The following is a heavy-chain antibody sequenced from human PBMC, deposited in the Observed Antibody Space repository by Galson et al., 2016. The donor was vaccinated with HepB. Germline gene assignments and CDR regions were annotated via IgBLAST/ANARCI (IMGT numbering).Heavy chain of an antibody. D-gene: IGHD2/OR15-2a*01. CDR2: DSMDGRRK. CDR1: GFTFSNYG. V-gene: IGHV3-30*18. J-gene: IGHJ4*02. CDR3: AKRHEYCPPVGCSVDY. Sequence: SLRLSCAASGFTFSNYGMHWVRQAPAKGLEWVAADSMDGRRKFYADSVKGRFTISRDNSNNILFLQMNSLRADDTAVYYCAKRHEYCPPVGCSVDYWGQGSLVCVSS.